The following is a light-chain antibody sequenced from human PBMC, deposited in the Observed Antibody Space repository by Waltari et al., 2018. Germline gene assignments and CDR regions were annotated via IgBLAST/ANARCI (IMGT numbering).Light chain of an antibody. CDR3: ALYMGSGIWV. J-gene: IGLJ3*02. CDR2: KAH. V-gene: IGLV8-61*01. CDR1: SGSLSTTSY. Sequence: QTVVTQEPSLSVSPGGTVTLTCALSSGSLSTTSYATWYQQTPGQAPRTLVYKAHARSCGVPDRFSGSSLGNTAALTVTGAQADDESDYYCALYMGSGIWVFGGGTRLTVL.